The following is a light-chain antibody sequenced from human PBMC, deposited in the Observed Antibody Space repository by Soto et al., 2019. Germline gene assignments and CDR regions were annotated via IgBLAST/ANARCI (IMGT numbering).Light chain of an antibody. CDR2: EVS. Sequence: QSALTQPASVSGSPGQSITISCTGSSSDVGGYNYVSWYQNHPGTAPKLMIYEVSNRPSGVSNRFSGSKSGNTASLTISGLQAEDEADYYCSSYTTRSTLVFGGGTKVTVL. CDR1: SSDVGGYNY. V-gene: IGLV2-14*01. J-gene: IGLJ1*01. CDR3: SSYTTRSTLV.